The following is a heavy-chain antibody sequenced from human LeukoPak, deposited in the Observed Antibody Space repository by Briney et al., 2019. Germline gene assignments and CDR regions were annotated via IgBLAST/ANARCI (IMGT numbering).Heavy chain of an antibody. CDR3: AELGITMIGGV. V-gene: IGHV3-21*01. J-gene: IGHJ6*04. D-gene: IGHD3-10*02. CDR2: ISSSGSYI. CDR1: AFTFSSYS. Sequence: GGSLRLSCAASAFTFSSYSMNWVRQAPGKGLEWVSSISSSGSYIYYADSVKGRFTISRDNAKNSLYLQMNSLRAEDSAVYYCAELGITMIGGVWGKGTTVTISS.